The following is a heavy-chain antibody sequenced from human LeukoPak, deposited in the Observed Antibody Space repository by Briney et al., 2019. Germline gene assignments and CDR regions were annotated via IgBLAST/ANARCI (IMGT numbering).Heavy chain of an antibody. CDR1: VYTFTSYG. Sequence: GASVTVSCKASVYTFTSYGISWVRQAPGQGLEWMGWISAYNGNTNYAQKLQGRVTMTTDTSTSTAYMELRSLRSDDTAVYYCARTGGSGWPTPHYFDYWGQGTLVTVSS. D-gene: IGHD6-19*01. V-gene: IGHV1-18*01. CDR2: ISAYNGNT. CDR3: ARTGGSGWPTPHYFDY. J-gene: IGHJ4*02.